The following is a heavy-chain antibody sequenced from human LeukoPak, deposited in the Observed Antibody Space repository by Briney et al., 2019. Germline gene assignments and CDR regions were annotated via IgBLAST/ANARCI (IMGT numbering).Heavy chain of an antibody. Sequence: SETLSLTCTVSGGSISSYDWSWIRQPPGKGLEWIGYIYYSGSTNYNPSLKSRVTISVDTPKNQFSLKLSSVTAADTAVYYCARGGHRDSGSYDYFDYWGQGTLVTVSS. D-gene: IGHD3-10*01. CDR2: IYYSGST. CDR1: GGSISSYD. V-gene: IGHV4-59*08. CDR3: ARGGHRDSGSYDYFDY. J-gene: IGHJ4*02.